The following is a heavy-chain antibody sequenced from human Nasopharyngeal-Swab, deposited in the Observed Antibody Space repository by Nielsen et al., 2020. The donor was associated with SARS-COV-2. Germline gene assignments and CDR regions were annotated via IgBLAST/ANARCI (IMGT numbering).Heavy chain of an antibody. J-gene: IGHJ4*02. V-gene: IGHV4-34*01. CDR1: GGSFSGYY. CDR2: INHSGST. Sequence: SETLSLTCAVYGGSFSGYYWSWIRQPPGKGLEWIGEINHSGSTNYNPSLKSRVTISVDTSKNQFSLKLSSVTAADTAVYYCAIHDYSNYNWGQGTLVTVSS. CDR3: AIHDYSNYN. D-gene: IGHD4-11*01.